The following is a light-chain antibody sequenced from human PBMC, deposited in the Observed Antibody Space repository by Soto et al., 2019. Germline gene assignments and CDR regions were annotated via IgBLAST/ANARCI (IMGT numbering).Light chain of an antibody. J-gene: IGLJ2*01. Sequence: QSVLTRASSASASLGASVKLTCTLSSGHSNYAIAWHQQQPQKGPRYLMKLNSDGSHNKRDGIPDRFSGSSSGAERYLSITCLQSHAESYYFCQTWDSGILVFGRGTKLTVL. CDR2: LNSDGSH. V-gene: IGLV4-69*02. CDR3: QTWDSGILV. CDR1: SGHSNYA.